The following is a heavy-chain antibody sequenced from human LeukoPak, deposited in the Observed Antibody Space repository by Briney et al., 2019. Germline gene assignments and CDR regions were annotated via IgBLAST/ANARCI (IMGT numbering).Heavy chain of an antibody. J-gene: IGHJ5*02. Sequence: SETLSLTCAVYGGSFSDYYWTWIRQPPGKGLEWIGEINHSGSTNYNQSLTSRVTISVDTSKKKFFLRLSSVTAADTAVYYCAKGLRYSSGWYWSHWFDPWGQGTLVTVSS. CDR2: INHSGST. CDR1: GGSFSDYY. CDR3: AKGLRYSSGWYWSHWFDP. D-gene: IGHD6-19*01. V-gene: IGHV4-34*01.